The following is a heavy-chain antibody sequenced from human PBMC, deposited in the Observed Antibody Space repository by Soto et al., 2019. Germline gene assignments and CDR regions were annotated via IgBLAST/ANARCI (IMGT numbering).Heavy chain of an antibody. CDR2: IVPMFGTA. Sequence: QVQLVQSGAEVKEPGSSVKVSCKASGGTFANFIMNWVRQTPGQGLEWMGVIVPMFGTATYAEKFKGRVTISATESTSTAYMELTSLRSEDTAVYYCARNGTYSSSLSQYSGMDVWGQGTTVTVS. CDR1: GGTFANFI. D-gene: IGHD6-6*01. V-gene: IGHV1-69*01. J-gene: IGHJ6*02. CDR3: ARNGTYSSSLSQYSGMDV.